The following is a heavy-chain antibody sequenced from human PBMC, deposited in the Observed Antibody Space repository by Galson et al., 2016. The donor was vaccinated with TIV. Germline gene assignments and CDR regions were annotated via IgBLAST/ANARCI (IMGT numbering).Heavy chain of an antibody. CDR1: GFTFGPFK. J-gene: IGHJ1*01. CDR3: ARGMYGSDWGYFDS. V-gene: IGHV3-21*06. CDR2: IGSRSSDK. Sequence: SLRLSCAASGFTFGPFKMGWVRQVPGKGLVWVSSIGSRSSDKFYGHSVKGRFTISRDNTKNSLFLQMNSLRVDETAVYYCARGMYGSDWGYFDSGGRGTPVTPSS. D-gene: IGHD6-25*01.